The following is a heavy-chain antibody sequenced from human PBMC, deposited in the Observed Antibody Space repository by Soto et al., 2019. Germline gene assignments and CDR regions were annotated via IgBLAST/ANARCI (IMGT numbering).Heavy chain of an antibody. V-gene: IGHV1-69*13. Sequence: SVKVSCKASGGTFSSYAISWVRQAPGQGLEWMGGIIPIFGTANYAQKFQGRVTITADESTSTAYMELSSLRSEDTAVYYCARSFRGSKIYYYYYGMDVWGQGTTVTVSS. J-gene: IGHJ6*02. CDR2: IIPIFGTA. CDR1: GGTFSSYA. D-gene: IGHD3-10*01. CDR3: ARSFRGSKIYYYYYGMDV.